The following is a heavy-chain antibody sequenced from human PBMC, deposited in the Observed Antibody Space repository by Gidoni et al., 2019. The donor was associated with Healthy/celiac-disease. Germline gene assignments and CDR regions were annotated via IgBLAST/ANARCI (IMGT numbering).Heavy chain of an antibody. CDR1: GFTFSNAW. Sequence: EVQLVESGGGLVKPGGSLRLSCAASGFTFSNAWMSWVRQAPGKGLEWVGRIKSKTDGGTTDYAAPVKGRFTISRDDSKNTLYLQMNSLKTEDTAVYYCTTDLLMYYYDSSGYYFDYYYGMDVWGQGTTVTVSS. V-gene: IGHV3-15*01. CDR2: IKSKTDGGTT. CDR3: TTDLLMYYYDSSGYYFDYYYGMDV. D-gene: IGHD3-22*01. J-gene: IGHJ6*02.